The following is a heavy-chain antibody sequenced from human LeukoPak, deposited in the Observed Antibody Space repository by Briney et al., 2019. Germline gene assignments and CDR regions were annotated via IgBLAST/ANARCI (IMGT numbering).Heavy chain of an antibody. CDR2: ISSSSSYI. CDR3: ASELPNYDILTGSDYGMDV. D-gene: IGHD3-9*01. J-gene: IGHJ6*02. CDR1: GFTFSSYS. V-gene: IGHV3-21*01. Sequence: NTGGSLRLSCAASGFTFSSYSMNWVRQAPGKGLEWVSSISSSSSYIYYADSVKGRFTISRDNAKNSLYLQMNSLRAEDTAVYYCASELPNYDILTGSDYGMDVWGQGTTVTVSS.